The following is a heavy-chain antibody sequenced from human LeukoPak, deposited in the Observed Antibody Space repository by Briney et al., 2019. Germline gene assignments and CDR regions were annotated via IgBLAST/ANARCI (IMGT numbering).Heavy chain of an antibody. CDR2: IHPNDAST. J-gene: IGHJ5*02. Sequence: GESLKISCKASGYSFASYWIGWVRQMSGKGLEWMAIIHPNDASTIYSPSFQGQVTISADKSISTAYLQWSTLKASDTAIYYCARGQGVNNWFDPWGQGTLVTVSS. V-gene: IGHV5-51*01. CDR3: ARGQGVNNWFDP. CDR1: GYSFASYW. D-gene: IGHD3-16*01.